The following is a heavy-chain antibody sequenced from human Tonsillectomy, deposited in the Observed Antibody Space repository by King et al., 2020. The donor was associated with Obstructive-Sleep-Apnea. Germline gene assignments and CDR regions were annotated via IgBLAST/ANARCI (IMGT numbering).Heavy chain of an antibody. CDR3: ARDQALYCSGGSCYSLGFDY. Sequence: VQLVESGAEVKKPGASVKVSCKASGYTFTSYGISWVRQAPGQGLEWMGWISAYNGNTNYAQKLQGRVTMTTDTSTSTAYMELRSLRSDDTAVYYCARDQALYCSGGSCYSLGFDYWGQGTLVTVSS. J-gene: IGHJ4*02. CDR2: ISAYNGNT. V-gene: IGHV1-18*04. D-gene: IGHD2-15*01. CDR1: GYTFTSYG.